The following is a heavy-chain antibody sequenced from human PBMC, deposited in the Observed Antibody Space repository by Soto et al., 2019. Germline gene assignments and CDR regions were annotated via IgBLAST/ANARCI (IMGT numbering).Heavy chain of an antibody. Sequence: GGSLRLSCAASGFTFSSYAMSWVRQAPGKGLEWVSAISGRGGSTYYADSVKGRFTISRDNSKNTLYLQMISLRAEDTAVYYCAKDGAYYGSGSFDYWGQGTLVTVSS. V-gene: IGHV3-23*01. CDR3: AKDGAYYGSGSFDY. CDR1: GFTFSSYA. D-gene: IGHD3-10*01. CDR2: ISGRGGST. J-gene: IGHJ4*02.